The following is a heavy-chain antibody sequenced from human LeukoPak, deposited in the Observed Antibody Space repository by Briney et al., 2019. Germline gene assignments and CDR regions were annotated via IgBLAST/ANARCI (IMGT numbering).Heavy chain of an antibody. V-gene: IGHV3-53*01. J-gene: IGHJ6*02. CDR1: GFTFSRYS. Sequence: GGSLRLSCAASGFTFSRYSMNWARQAPGKGLEWVSMIYRGGSTYCADSVKGRFTTSRDNSKNTLYLQMNSLRAEDTAVYYCARTDDSSGYPFYYYGMDVWGQGTTVTVSS. CDR2: IYRGGST. D-gene: IGHD3-22*01. CDR3: ARTDDSSGYPFYYYGMDV.